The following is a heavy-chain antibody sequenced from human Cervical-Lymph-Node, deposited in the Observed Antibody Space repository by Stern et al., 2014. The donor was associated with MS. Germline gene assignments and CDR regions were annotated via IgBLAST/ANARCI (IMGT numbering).Heavy chain of an antibody. J-gene: IGHJ4*02. Sequence: QVQLMQSGAEVKKPGASVKVSCKASGYTFTSYAMHWVRQAPGQRLEWMGWINAGNGNTKYSQKFQGRVTITRDTSASTAYMELSSLRSEDTAVYYCARGDLDSGYSYFDYWGQGTLVTVSS. D-gene: IGHD5-12*01. CDR3: ARGDLDSGYSYFDY. CDR2: INAGNGNT. V-gene: IGHV1-3*01. CDR1: GYTFTSYA.